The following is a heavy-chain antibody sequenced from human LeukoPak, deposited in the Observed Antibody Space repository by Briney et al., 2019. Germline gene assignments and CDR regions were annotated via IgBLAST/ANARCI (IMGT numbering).Heavy chain of an antibody. Sequence: GGSLRLSCAASGFTFSSYSMNWVRQAPGKGLEWVSYISSSSSTIYYADSVKGRFTISRDNAKNSLYLQMNSLRAEDTAVYYCARGPGGYDSIYYFDYWGQGTLVTVSS. CDR2: ISSSSSTI. J-gene: IGHJ4*02. D-gene: IGHD3-3*01. CDR3: ARGPGGYDSIYYFDY. CDR1: GFTFSSYS. V-gene: IGHV3-48*01.